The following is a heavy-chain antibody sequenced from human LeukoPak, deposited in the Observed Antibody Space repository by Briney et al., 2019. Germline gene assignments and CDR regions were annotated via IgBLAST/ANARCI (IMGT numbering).Heavy chain of an antibody. CDR2: IYSGGST. V-gene: IGHV3-53*01. CDR1: GFTVSSNY. D-gene: IGHD6-13*01. J-gene: IGHJ4*02. Sequence: PGGSLRLSCAASGFTVSSNYMSWVRQAPGKGLEWVSAIYSGGSTYYADSVKGRFTISRDNSKNTLYLQMNSLRAEDTAVYYCASAAAGTFDYWGQGTLVTVSS. CDR3: ASAAAGTFDY.